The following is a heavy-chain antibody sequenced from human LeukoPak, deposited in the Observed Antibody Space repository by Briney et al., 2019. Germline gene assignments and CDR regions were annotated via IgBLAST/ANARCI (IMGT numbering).Heavy chain of an antibody. V-gene: IGHV4-59*01. J-gene: IGHJ4*02. Sequence: SETLSLTCTVSGGSISSYYWRWIRQPPGKGLEWIGYIYYSGSTNYNPSLKSRVTISVDTSKNQFSLKLSSVTAADTAVYYCARGSSHADYWGQGTLVTVSS. CDR2: IYYSGST. CDR3: ARGSSHADY. CDR1: GGSISSYY.